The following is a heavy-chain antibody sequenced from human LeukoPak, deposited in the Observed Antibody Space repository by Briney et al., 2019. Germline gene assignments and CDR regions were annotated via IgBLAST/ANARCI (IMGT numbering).Heavy chain of an antibody. CDR2: IWYDGSRD. Sequence: GGSLRLSCAASGLTFRNYGMNWVRQAPGKGLEWVTLIWYDGSRDYYVDFVKGRFTVSRDNSRNTLYLQMRNLRAEDTAVYYCARDRGPRTGFMVREAYDYWGQGTLVTVSS. CDR1: GLTFRNYG. J-gene: IGHJ4*02. D-gene: IGHD3-10*01. CDR3: ARDRGPRTGFMVREAYDY. V-gene: IGHV3-33*01.